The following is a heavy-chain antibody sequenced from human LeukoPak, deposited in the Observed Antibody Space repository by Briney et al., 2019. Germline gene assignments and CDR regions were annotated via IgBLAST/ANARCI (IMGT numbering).Heavy chain of an antibody. CDR2: IYYSGTT. Sequence: KPSETLSLTCTVSGVSISNSSDYWGWVRQPPGKGLEWIGSIYYSGTTYYNPSLKSRVTISLDTSKNQFSLKLSSVTAADTAVYYCARSLFLRGWYGIDYYYMDVWGKGTTVTISS. D-gene: IGHD6-19*01. J-gene: IGHJ6*03. CDR3: ARSLFLRGWYGIDYYYMDV. V-gene: IGHV4-39*07. CDR1: GVSISNSSDY.